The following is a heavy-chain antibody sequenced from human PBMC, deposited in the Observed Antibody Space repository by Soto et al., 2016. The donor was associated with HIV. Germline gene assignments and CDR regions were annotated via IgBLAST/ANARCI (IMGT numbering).Heavy chain of an antibody. CDR1: GFTFSSYA. J-gene: IGHJ4*02. D-gene: IGHD3-22*01. Sequence: EVQLLESGGGLVQPGGSLRLSCAASGFTFSSYAMSWVRQAPGKGLEWVSAISGSGGSTYYADSVKGRFTISRDNSKNTLYLQMNSLRAEDTAVYYCAKVPMIVVVTKGPIDYWGQGTLVTVSS. CDR2: ISGSGGST. V-gene: IGHV3-23*01. CDR3: AKVPMIVVVTKGPIDY.